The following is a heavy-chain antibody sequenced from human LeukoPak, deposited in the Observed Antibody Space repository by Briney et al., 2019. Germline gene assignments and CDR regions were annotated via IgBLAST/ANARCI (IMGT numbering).Heavy chain of an antibody. CDR3: ARDLRLGRHDDGEPFDY. D-gene: IGHD4-17*01. CDR2: ISAYNGNT. J-gene: IGHJ4*02. CDR1: GYTFTDHG. Sequence: ASVMVSCKTSGYTFTDHGISWVGHAPGQGLEWMGLISAYNGNTNYVQKFRGRVTMTTDTSTITAYMELRSLSSDDTAVYYCARDLRLGRHDDGEPFDYWGQGTLVTVSS. V-gene: IGHV1-18*01.